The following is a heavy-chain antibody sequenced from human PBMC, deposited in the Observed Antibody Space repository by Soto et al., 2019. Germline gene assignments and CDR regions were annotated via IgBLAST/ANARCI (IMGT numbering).Heavy chain of an antibody. CDR2: ISSNGGST. D-gene: IGHD4-17*01. CDR1: GFTFSSYA. J-gene: IGHJ4*02. V-gene: IGHV3-64*01. CDR3: ARRDYGD. Sequence: EVQLVESGGGLVQPGGSLRLSCAASGFTFSSYAMHWVRQAPGKGLEYVSAISSNGGSTYYANSVKGRFTISRDNSKNTLYRQMGSLRAEDMGVYYCARRDYGDWGQGTLVTVSS.